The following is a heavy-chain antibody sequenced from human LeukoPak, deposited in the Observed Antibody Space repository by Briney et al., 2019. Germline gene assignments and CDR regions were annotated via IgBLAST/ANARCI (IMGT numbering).Heavy chain of an antibody. CDR2: ISSSSSYI. V-gene: IGHV3-21*01. CDR1: GFTFSSYS. Sequence: PGGSLILSCATSGFTFSSYSMNRVRQAPGKGLEWVSSISSSSSYIYYADSVKGRFTISRDNAKNSLYLQMNSLRAEDTAVYYCARVQKEVYSSDWPIHYWGQGTLVTVSS. J-gene: IGHJ4*02. CDR3: ARVQKEVYSSDWPIHY. D-gene: IGHD6-19*01.